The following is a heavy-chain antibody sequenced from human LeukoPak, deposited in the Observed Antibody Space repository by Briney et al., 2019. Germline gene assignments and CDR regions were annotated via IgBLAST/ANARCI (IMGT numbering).Heavy chain of an antibody. D-gene: IGHD3-3*02. Sequence: SETLSLTCSVSGGSINSYYWNWIRQPPGKGLEWIGYIHSSGRTKYNPSLQSRVTISIDTSKNQFSLNLNSVTAADTVVYYCARGISAISGENFDYWGQGTLVTVSS. CDR2: IHSSGRT. J-gene: IGHJ4*02. CDR1: GGSINSYY. V-gene: IGHV4-59*01. CDR3: ARGISAISGENFDY.